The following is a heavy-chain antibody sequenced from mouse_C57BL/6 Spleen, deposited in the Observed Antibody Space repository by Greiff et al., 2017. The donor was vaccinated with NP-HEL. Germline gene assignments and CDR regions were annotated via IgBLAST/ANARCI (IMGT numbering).Heavy chain of an antibody. V-gene: IGHV1-85*01. CDR3: ARRNYCGSPFAY. CDR1: GYTFTSYD. J-gene: IGHJ3*01. D-gene: IGHD1-1*01. Sequence: VQLQESGPELVKPGASVTLSCKASGYTFTSYDINWVKQRPGQGLEWIGWIYHRDGSTKYNEKRKGKATLTVDTSSSTAYMELHSLTSEDSAVYCCARRNYCGSPFAYWGQGTLVTVSA. CDR2: IYHRDGST.